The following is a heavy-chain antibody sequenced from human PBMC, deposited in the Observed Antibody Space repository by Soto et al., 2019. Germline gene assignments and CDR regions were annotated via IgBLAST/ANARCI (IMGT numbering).Heavy chain of an antibody. Sequence: QVQLQESLPGLVKPAQTLALTGTGSVESSTSGPYYWIWTRHLPGKGLEYIVHICYTGSPYHKPSLKCRLILSTDATKDQFSLMLTPVTAPDTGVYFWAMGLSTAFRRLVYFDSWGQGTLVTVS. D-gene: IGHD3-10*01. CDR1: VESSTSGPYY. J-gene: IGHJ4*02. V-gene: IGHV4-30-4*01. CDR2: ICYTGSP. CDR3: AMGLSTAFRRLVYFDS.